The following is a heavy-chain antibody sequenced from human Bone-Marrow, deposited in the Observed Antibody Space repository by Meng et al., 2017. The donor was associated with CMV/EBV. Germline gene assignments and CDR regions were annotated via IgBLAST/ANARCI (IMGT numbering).Heavy chain of an antibody. CDR1: GGTFSSYT. V-gene: IGHV1-69*02. J-gene: IGHJ3*02. Sequence: SVKVSCKASGGTFSSYTISWVRQAPGQGLEWMGRIIPILGIANYAQKFQGRVTITADKSTSTAYMALSSLRSEDTAVYYCARSRLAPRGCAFDIWGQGTMVTVSS. CDR2: IIPILGIA. D-gene: IGHD2-15*01. CDR3: ARSRLAPRGCAFDI.